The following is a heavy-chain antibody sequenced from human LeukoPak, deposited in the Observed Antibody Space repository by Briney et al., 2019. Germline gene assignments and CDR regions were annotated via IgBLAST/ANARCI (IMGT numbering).Heavy chain of an antibody. CDR3: AKDMTEDSDSSGYYLARNDY. J-gene: IGHJ4*02. D-gene: IGHD3-22*01. Sequence: GGSLRLSCAASGFSFDDYAMDWVRQAPGKGLEWVSLISGDGGSTYYADSVKGRFTISRDNSKNSLYLQMNSLRTEDTALYYCAKDMTEDSDSSGYYLARNDYWGQGTLVTVSS. CDR1: GFSFDDYA. V-gene: IGHV3-43*02. CDR2: ISGDGGST.